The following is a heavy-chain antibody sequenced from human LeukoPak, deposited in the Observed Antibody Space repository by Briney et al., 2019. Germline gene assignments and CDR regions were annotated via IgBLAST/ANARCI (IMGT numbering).Heavy chain of an antibody. CDR2: INPTGGST. CDR3: ARDNSVGDNAWWFDP. Sequence: ASVKVSCKASGYTFTAYYMHWVRQAPGQGLEWMGLINPTGGSTGYAQKFQGRVTMTRDMSTSTDYMELSSLRSEDTAIYYCARDNSVGDNAWWFDPWGQGTLVTVSS. D-gene: IGHD1-26*01. CDR1: GYTFTAYY. V-gene: IGHV1-46*01. J-gene: IGHJ5*02.